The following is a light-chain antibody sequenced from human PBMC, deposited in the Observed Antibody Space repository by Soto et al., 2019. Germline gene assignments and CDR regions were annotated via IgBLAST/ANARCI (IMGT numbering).Light chain of an antibody. V-gene: IGKV1-5*01. CDR1: QRIXSG. J-gene: IGKJ1*01. CDR3: QQYKSYRT. Sequence: IVMTKSPSSLSDSVGERVTITCRASQRIXSGLAWYQEKPGKAPKFLIYXASILESGVPSRFSGSGYGTEFTLTISSLQPDHVVTYYCQQYKSYRTFGQGTKVDI. CDR2: XAS.